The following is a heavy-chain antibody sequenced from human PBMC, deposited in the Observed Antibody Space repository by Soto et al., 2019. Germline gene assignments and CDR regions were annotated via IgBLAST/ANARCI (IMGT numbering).Heavy chain of an antibody. D-gene: IGHD1-26*01. CDR2: IVPIFGTA. CDR1: GGTFSRYA. Sequence: QVQLVQSGAEVKKPGSSVKVSCKASGGTFSRYAISWVRQAPGQGLEWMGGIVPIFGTANYAQKFQGRLTITADEATSSAYMELSSLRSEDTAAYCCATWSYQGRYFDYWGHGTLVPVSS. J-gene: IGHJ4*01. CDR3: ATWSYQGRYFDY. V-gene: IGHV1-69*12.